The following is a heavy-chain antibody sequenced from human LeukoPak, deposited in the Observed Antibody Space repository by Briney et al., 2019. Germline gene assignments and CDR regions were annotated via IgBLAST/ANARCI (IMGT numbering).Heavy chain of an antibody. CDR2: IYSGGST. V-gene: IGHV3-66*02. CDR1: GFTVSSNY. J-gene: IGHJ4*02. D-gene: IGHD2-15*01. Sequence: GGSLRLSCAASGFTVSSNYMSWVRQAPGKGLEWVSVIYSGGSTYYADSVKGRFTISRDNSKNTLYLQMNSLRAEDTAVYYCARDGGYYSGGSCYWGQGTLVTVSS. CDR3: ARDGGYYSGGSCY.